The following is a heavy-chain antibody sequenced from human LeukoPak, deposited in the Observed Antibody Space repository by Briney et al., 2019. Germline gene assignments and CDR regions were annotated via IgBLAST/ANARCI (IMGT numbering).Heavy chain of an antibody. CDR2: IYSGGST. V-gene: IGHV3-66*01. D-gene: IGHD1-7*01. CDR1: GFTVSSNY. Sequence: GGSLRLSCAASGFTVSSNYMSWVRQAPGKGLEWVSVIYSGGSTYYADSVKGRFTISRDNSKNTLYLQMNSLRAEDTAVYYCAVSFYYYYMDVWGKGTTVTVSS. J-gene: IGHJ6*03. CDR3: AVSFYYYYMDV.